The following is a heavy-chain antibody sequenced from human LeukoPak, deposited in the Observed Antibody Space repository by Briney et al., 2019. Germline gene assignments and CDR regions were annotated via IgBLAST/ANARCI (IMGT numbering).Heavy chain of an antibody. CDR3: AKRYCSGGTCSGIDY. D-gene: IGHD2-15*01. V-gene: IGHV3-23*01. J-gene: IGHJ4*02. Sequence: GGSLRLSCEASGFIFSNYVMSWVRQAPGKGPEGVSGISGSSVKTYYADSVKGRFTISRDDSKNTLYLQMNSLRAEDTAVYYCAKRYCSGGTCSGIDYWGQGTLVTVSS. CDR2: ISGSSVKT. CDR1: GFIFSNYV.